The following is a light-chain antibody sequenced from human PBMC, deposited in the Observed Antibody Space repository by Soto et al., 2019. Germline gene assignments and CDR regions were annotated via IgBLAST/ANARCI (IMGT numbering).Light chain of an antibody. CDR3: QQSYSTLSIT. Sequence: DIQMTQSPSSLSASVGDRVTITCRASQSISRYLNWYQQKPGKAPKLLIYAASSLQSGVPSRFSGSGSGTDFTLTISSLQPEDFATYDCQQSYSTLSITFGQGTRLEIK. CDR2: AAS. V-gene: IGKV1-39*01. CDR1: QSISRY. J-gene: IGKJ5*01.